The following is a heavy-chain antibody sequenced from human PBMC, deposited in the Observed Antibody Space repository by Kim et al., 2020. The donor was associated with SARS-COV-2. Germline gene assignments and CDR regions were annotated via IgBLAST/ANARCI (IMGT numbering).Heavy chain of an antibody. Sequence: GGSLILSCASSGFTFSSYAILWVRQAPGTGPEWVAFISYDGINKYYADSVKGRFTISSDNSKNTLYLQMKSLRAEDTAVYYCARDPDDGYDFVWG. D-gene: IGHD3-16*01. CDR2: ISYDGINK. CDR3: ARDPDDGYDFV. CDR1: GFTFSSYA. V-gene: IGHV3-30*04. J-gene: IGHJ6*01.